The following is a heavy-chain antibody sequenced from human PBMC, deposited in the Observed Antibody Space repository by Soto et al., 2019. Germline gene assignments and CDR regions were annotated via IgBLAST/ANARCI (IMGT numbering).Heavy chain of an antibody. CDR1: GGSISSSSYY. V-gene: IGHV4-39*07. CDR2: IYYSGST. CDR3: ARDRVGLDYVWDY. D-gene: IGHD3-16*01. Sequence: PSETLSLTCTVSGGSISSSSYYWGWIRQPPGKGLEWIGNIYYSGSTYYNPSLKSRVTISVDTSKNQFSLKLSSVTAADTAVYYCARDRVGLDYVWDYWGQGTLVTVSS. J-gene: IGHJ4*02.